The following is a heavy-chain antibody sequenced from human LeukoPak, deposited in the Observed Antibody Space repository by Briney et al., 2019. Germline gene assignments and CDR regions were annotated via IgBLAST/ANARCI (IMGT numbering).Heavy chain of an antibody. CDR2: IRYDGSNK. CDR3: AKDSQDYDFWSGYGNWFDP. V-gene: IGHV3-30*02. D-gene: IGHD3-3*01. Sequence: PGGSLRLSCAASGFTFSSYGMHWVRQAPGKGLEWVAIIRYDGSNKYYADSVKGRFTISRDNSKNTLYLQMNSLRAEDTAVYYCAKDSQDYDFWSGYGNWFDPWGQGTLVTVSS. J-gene: IGHJ5*02. CDR1: GFTFSSYG.